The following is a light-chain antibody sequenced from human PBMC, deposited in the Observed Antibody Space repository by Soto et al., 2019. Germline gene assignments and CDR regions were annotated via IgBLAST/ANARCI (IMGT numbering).Light chain of an antibody. CDR2: DAS. CDR1: QDISNY. Sequence: DLHMTQSPSSLSASVGDRVTITCQASQDISNYLNWYQQKPGKAPKLLIYDASNLETGVPSRFSGSGSGTDFTFTISSLQHEDIATYYCQQYDNLPSFGGGTKVEIK. CDR3: QQYDNLPS. V-gene: IGKV1-33*01. J-gene: IGKJ4*01.